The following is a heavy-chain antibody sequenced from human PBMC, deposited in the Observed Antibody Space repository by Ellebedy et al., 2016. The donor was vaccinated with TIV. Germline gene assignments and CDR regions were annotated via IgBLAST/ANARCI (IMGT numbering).Heavy chain of an antibody. J-gene: IGHJ4*02. CDR1: GFTFSSYS. CDR3: ARAAYYYGSGSYFFDY. CDR2: ISSSSSYI. D-gene: IGHD3-10*01. Sequence: GESLKISCAASGFTFSSYSMNWVRQAPGKGLEWVSSISSSSSYIYYADSVKGRFTLSRDNAKNSLYLQMNNLRAEGTAVYYCARAAYYYGSGSYFFDYWGQGTLVTVSS. V-gene: IGHV3-21*01.